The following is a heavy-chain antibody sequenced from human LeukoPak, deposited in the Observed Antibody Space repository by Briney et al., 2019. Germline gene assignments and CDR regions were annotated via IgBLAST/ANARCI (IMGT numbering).Heavy chain of an antibody. CDR2: ISSNGGTT. D-gene: IGHD3-22*01. Sequence: GGSLRLSCAASGFTFGNYGLHWVRQAPGKGLEYVSAISSNGGTTYYANSVKGRLTISRDNSKNTLYLQMGSLRAEDVAVYYCATGYDSSGYYQYWGQGTLVTVSS. V-gene: IGHV3-64*01. CDR1: GFTFGNYG. CDR3: ATGYDSSGYYQY. J-gene: IGHJ4*02.